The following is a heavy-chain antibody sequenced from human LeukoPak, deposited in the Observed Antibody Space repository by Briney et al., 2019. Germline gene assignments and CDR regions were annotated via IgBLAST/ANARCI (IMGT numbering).Heavy chain of an antibody. CDR3: ARAYYYDSSGYPMDGGFDM. J-gene: IGHJ3*02. V-gene: IGHV3-7*04. CDR1: GFIFSNYW. Sequence: GGSLRLSCAASGFIFSNYWMSWIRQAPGKGLEWVVNIKEDGSEKYYVDSVKGRFTISRDNAKNSLYLQMNSLRAEDTAVYYCARAYYYDSSGYPMDGGFDMWGQGTMVTVSS. D-gene: IGHD3-22*01. CDR2: IKEDGSEK.